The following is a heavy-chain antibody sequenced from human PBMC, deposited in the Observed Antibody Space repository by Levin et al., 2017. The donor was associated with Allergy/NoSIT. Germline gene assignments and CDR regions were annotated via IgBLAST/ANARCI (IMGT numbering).Heavy chain of an antibody. V-gene: IGHV4-30-4*01. CDR3: ARRYYYDRSGYYGFDY. CDR2: IYYSGST. Sequence: SETLSLTCTVSGGSISSGDYYWSWIRQPPGKGLEWIGYIYYSGSTSYKPSLKSRVTISVDTSKNHFSLKLSSVTAADTAVYYCARRYYYDRSGYYGFDYWGQGTLVTVSS. CDR1: GGSISSGDYY. D-gene: IGHD3-22*01. J-gene: IGHJ4*02.